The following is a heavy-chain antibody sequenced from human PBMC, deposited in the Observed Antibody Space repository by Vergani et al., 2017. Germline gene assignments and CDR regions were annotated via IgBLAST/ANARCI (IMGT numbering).Heavy chain of an antibody. CDR1: GGSMSGYY. J-gene: IGHJ5*02. D-gene: IGHD3-10*01. CDR3: GRVADFYGLGSRLLDL. CDR2: MYHSGST. V-gene: IGHV4-59*01. Sequence: QVRLQESGPGLVKPSETLSLTCSVSGGSMSGYYWSWIRQPPGKELEWIGYMYHSGSTNYNPSLETRVTIAGDTSKNKFSLKLNSVTAADTAVYYCGRVADFYGLGSRLLDLWGQGILGTVSS.